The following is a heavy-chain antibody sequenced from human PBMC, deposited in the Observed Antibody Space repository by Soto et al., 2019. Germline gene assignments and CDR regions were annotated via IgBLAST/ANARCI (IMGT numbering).Heavy chain of an antibody. CDR1: GGSISGSY. Sequence: SETLSLTCSVSGGSISGSYWSWIRQSPGKGLEWLGYVYYTGSTNYSPSLRSRVSISVDTSKNEFSLRLSSVTAADTAVYFCARSVAVPGAHIAYWGQGTQVTVSS. V-gene: IGHV4-59*01. J-gene: IGHJ4*02. CDR2: VYYTGST. CDR3: ARSVAVPGAHIAY. D-gene: IGHD6-19*01.